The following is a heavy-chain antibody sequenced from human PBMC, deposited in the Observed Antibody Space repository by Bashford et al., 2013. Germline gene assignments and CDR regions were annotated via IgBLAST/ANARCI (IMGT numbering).Heavy chain of an antibody. CDR1: GDSVSSNSAA. CDR2: ILRSKWFY. D-gene: IGHD3-10*01. J-gene: IGHJ3*01. CDR3: ARDVWLNWLPIDGFRF. V-gene: IGHV6-1*01. Sequence: SQTLSLTCAISGDSVSSNSAAWNWFRQSHREALNGWKDILRSKWFYDYAISVKSRIMVNPDTSNNQFSLQLNSVTPEDTAVYYCARDVWLNWLPIDGFRFWGQGTMVTVSS.